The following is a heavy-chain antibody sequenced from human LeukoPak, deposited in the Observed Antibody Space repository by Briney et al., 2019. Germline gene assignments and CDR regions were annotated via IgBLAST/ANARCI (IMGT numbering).Heavy chain of an antibody. J-gene: IGHJ4*02. CDR3: ARGRMSTILFGS. CDR2: ITPNSGGT. Sequence: ASVKVSCKASGYTFTSYGISWVRQAPGQGLEWMGWITPNSGGTNYAQKFQGRVTMTRDTSISTAYMELSRLRPNDTAVYYCARGRMSTILFGSWGQGTLVTVSS. CDR1: GYTFTSYG. D-gene: IGHD5-24*01. V-gene: IGHV1-2*02.